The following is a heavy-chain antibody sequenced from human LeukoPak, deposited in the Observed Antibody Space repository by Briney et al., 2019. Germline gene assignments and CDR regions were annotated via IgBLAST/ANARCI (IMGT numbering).Heavy chain of an antibody. CDR2: MNPNSGNT. Sequence: ASVKVSCKASGYTFTNYDINWVRQATGQGLEWVGWMNPNSGNTGYAQKFQGRVTMTRNTSISTAYMELSSLRSEDTALYYCAKDMGSSGYYHADAFDIWGQGTMVTVSS. J-gene: IGHJ3*02. CDR1: GYTFTNYD. V-gene: IGHV1-8*01. CDR3: AKDMGSSGYYHADAFDI. D-gene: IGHD3-22*01.